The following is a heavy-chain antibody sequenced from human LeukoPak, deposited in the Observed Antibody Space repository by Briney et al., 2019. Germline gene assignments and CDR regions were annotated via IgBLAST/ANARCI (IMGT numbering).Heavy chain of an antibody. CDR3: ARDLSSRGYTYGTPAFTFDI. Sequence: GGSLRLSCAASGFTFSSYGMHWVRQAPGKGLEWVAVISYDGSNKYYADSVKGRFTISRDNSKNTLYLQMNSLRAEDTAVYYCARDLSSRGYTYGTPAFTFDIWGQGTMVTVSS. D-gene: IGHD5-18*01. CDR2: ISYDGSNK. J-gene: IGHJ3*02. V-gene: IGHV3-30*03. CDR1: GFTFSSYG.